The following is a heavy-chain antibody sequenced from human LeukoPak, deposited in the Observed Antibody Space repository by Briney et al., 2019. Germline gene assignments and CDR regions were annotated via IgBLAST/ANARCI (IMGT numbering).Heavy chain of an antibody. CDR2: IAHHGSNK. CDR3: AKDGSWSCTD. CDR1: GFTFSRNA. Sequence: GGSLRVSCAASGFTFSRNAIHWVRQGPGKGLEWVSYIAHHGSNKYYADSVKGRFTISRDNSKRTLYLQMNSLRADDTAVYYCAKDGSWSCTDWGQGTLVTVSS. V-gene: IGHV3-30*02. D-gene: IGHD2-8*02. J-gene: IGHJ4*02.